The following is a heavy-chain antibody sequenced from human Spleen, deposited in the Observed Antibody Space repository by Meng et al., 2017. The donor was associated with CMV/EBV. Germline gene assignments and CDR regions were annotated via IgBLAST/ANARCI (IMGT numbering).Heavy chain of an antibody. CDR3: ARDLGGSYYVAGDF. Sequence: KASGYTFTGYYIHWVRQAPGQGLQWMGWINPKNGGTNFAQTFQGRGTMTTDTSITTAYMELNSLRSDDTAVYYCARDLGGSYYVAGDFWGQGTLVTVSS. J-gene: IGHJ4*02. CDR2: INPKNGGT. D-gene: IGHD1-26*01. CDR1: GYTFTGYY. V-gene: IGHV1-2*02.